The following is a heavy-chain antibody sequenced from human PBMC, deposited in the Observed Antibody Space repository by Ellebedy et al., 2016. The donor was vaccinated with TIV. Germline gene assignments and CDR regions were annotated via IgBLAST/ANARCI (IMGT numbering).Heavy chain of an antibody. CDR3: ARGAHYREAFDI. J-gene: IGHJ3*02. V-gene: IGHV4-59*01. D-gene: IGHD3-10*01. CDR2: VHYDGST. Sequence: MPSETLSLTCTVSGGSITGYHWNWIRRPPGKGLEWIGYVHYDGSTNYNTSLKSRVSMSVDRSQNQFSLRLNFVTTADTAMYYCARGAHYREAFDIWGQGTVVTVSS. CDR1: GGSITGYH.